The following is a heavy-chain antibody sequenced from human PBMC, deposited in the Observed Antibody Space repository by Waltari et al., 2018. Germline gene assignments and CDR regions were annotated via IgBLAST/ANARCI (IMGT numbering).Heavy chain of an antibody. J-gene: IGHJ4*02. CDR2: IYYSGSA. V-gene: IGHV4-59*01. CDR3: AREPVHYYDSSGYYDY. CDR1: GGSISSYY. D-gene: IGHD3-22*01. Sequence: QVQLQESGPGLVKPSETLSLTCTVSGGSISSYYWSWIRQPPGKGLEWIGYIYYSGSANNNPSLKSRVTISVDTSKNQCALKLSSVTAADTAVYYCAREPVHYYDSSGYYDYWGQGTLVTVSS.